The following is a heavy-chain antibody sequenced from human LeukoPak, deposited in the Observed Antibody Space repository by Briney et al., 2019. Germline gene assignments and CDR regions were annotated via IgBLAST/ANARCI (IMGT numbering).Heavy chain of an antibody. D-gene: IGHD2-8*02. Sequence: GASVKVSCKASGYTFASYGISWVRQAPGQGLEWMGWISAYNGDTNYAQHLQGRVTLTTDTSTGTAYMELSSLTSNDTALYYCARDTALIRPPGGPDYWGQGTLVTVSS. CDR1: GYTFASYG. V-gene: IGHV1-18*01. CDR3: ARDTALIRPPGGPDY. J-gene: IGHJ4*02. CDR2: ISAYNGDT.